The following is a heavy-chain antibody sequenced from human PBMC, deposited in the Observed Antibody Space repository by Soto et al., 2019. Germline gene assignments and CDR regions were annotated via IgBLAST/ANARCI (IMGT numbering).Heavy chain of an antibody. D-gene: IGHD2-2*01. CDR1: GGSISSGGYY. Sequence: QVQLQESGPGLVKPSQTPSLTCTVSGGSISSGGYYWSWIRQHPGKGLEWIGYIYYSGSTYYNPSLKSRVTISVDTSKDQFSLKLSSVTAADTAVYYCAVSRDGYSMDVWGQGTTVTVSS. CDR2: IYYSGST. V-gene: IGHV4-31*03. CDR3: AVSRDGYSMDV. J-gene: IGHJ6*02.